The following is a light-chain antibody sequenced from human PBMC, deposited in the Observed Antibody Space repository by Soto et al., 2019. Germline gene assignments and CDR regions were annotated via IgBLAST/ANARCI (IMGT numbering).Light chain of an antibody. CDR2: DNN. J-gene: IGLJ2*01. CDR3: GTWDSSLSAG. V-gene: IGLV1-51*01. Sequence: QSVLTQPPSVSAAPGQKVTISCSGSSSNIGNNYVSWYQQLPGIAPKLLIYDNNKRPSGIPDRFSSSKSGTSATLGITGLQTGDEADYYCGTWDSSLSAGFGGGTKLTVL. CDR1: SSNIGNNY.